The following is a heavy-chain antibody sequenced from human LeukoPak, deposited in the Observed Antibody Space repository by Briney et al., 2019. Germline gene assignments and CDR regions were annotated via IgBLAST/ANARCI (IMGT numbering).Heavy chain of an antibody. V-gene: IGHV3-53*01. CDR1: GFTVSSNY. D-gene: IGHD1-26*01. CDR3: ARGRGSASQHFDY. J-gene: IGHJ4*02. Sequence: GGSLRLSCAASGFTVSSNYMSWVRQAPGKGLEWVSVIYSGGSTYYADSVKGRFTISRDNSKNTLYLQMNGLRAEDTAAYYCARGRGSASQHFDYWGQGTLVTVSS. CDR2: IYSGGST.